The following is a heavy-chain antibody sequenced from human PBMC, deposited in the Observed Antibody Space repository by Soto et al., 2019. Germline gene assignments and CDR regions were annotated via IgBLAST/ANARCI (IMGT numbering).Heavy chain of an antibody. CDR2: IYYSGST. Sequence: SETLSLTCTVSGGSISSGGYYWTWIRQHPGKGLEWIGYIYYSGSTYYNPSLKSRVTISVDTSKNQFSLKLSSVTAADTAVYYCARRGHSSGPTPLLDYWGQGTLVTVSS. D-gene: IGHD6-19*01. J-gene: IGHJ4*02. CDR1: GGSISSGGYY. V-gene: IGHV4-31*03. CDR3: ARRGHSSGPTPLLDY.